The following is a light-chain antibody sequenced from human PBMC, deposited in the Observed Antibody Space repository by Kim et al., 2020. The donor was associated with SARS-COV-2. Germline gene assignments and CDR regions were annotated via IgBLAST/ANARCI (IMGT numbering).Light chain of an antibody. CDR1: SLRRYS. V-gene: IGLV3-19*01. CDR3: LSRDSSGHHLQV. J-gene: IGLJ2*01. CDR2: GKK. Sequence: SSELTQDPTVSVALGQTVRNTCQGDSLRRYSASWYQQKPGQAPVFVIHGKKNRPSGIPDRFSGSSSGDTASLTITGAPAEDEATYYCLSRDSSGHHLQVFGGGTQLTVL.